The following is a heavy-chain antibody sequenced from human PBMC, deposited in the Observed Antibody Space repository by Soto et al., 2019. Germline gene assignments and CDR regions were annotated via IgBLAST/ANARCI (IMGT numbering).Heavy chain of an antibody. Sequence: PGGSLRLSCAAPGFTFNSYAMSWVRQAPGKGLEWVSGVSGLGATTHYADSVQGRFTISRDNSRNTLYLQMNSLRAEDTAVYYCAKLSQYSSSYYFTSWGQGTLVTVS. CDR1: GFTFNSYA. V-gene: IGHV3-23*01. CDR3: AKLSQYSSSYYFTS. J-gene: IGHJ4*02. D-gene: IGHD6-6*01. CDR2: VSGLGATT.